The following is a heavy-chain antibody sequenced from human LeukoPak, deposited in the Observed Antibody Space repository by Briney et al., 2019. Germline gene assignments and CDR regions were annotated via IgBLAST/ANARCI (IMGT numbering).Heavy chain of an antibody. J-gene: IGHJ4*02. D-gene: IGHD2/OR15-2a*01. CDR2: IRSKANSYAT. CDR1: GFTFSGSA. CDR3: TSSRSVKYPDY. Sequence: PGGSLRLSCAASGFTFSGSAMHWVRQASGKGLGWVGRIRSKANSYATAYAASVKGRFTISRDDSKNTAYLQMNSLKTEDTAVYYCTSSRSVKYPDYWGQGTLVTVSS. V-gene: IGHV3-73*01.